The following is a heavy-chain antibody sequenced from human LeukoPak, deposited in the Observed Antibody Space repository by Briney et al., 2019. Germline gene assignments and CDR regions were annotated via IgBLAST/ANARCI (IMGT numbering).Heavy chain of an antibody. CDR3: ARATAENDH. Sequence: ASVKVSCKASGYTFTGYNLHWVRQAPGQGLEWMGWLNPKTGGTSYAQKFQGGVTITRDTSISTFNMELSRLTSDDTAVCYCARATAENDHWGQGTLVTVSS. J-gene: IGHJ4*02. D-gene: IGHD1-14*01. V-gene: IGHV1-2*02. CDR2: LNPKTGGT. CDR1: GYTFTGYN.